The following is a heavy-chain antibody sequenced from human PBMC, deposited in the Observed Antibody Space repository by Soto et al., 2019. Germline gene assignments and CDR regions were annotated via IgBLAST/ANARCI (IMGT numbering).Heavy chain of an antibody. V-gene: IGHV1-18*01. Sequence: VHLVQSGAEVKKPGASVKVSCKGSGYIFTTYGITWVRQAPGQGREWMGCISAHDGNKNYAQKLEGRVTVTRDTSTSTAYMELRNLGSDDAAVYYCARGRYGDYWGQGALVTVSS. D-gene: IGHD1-1*01. CDR3: ARGRYGDY. CDR1: GYIFTTYG. J-gene: IGHJ4*02. CDR2: ISAHDGNK.